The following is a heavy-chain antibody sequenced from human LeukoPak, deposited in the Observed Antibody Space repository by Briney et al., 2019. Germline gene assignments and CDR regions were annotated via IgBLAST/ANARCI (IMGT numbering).Heavy chain of an antibody. CDR2: ISYDGSSK. V-gene: IGHV3-30-3*01. D-gene: IGHD3-10*01. CDR1: GFTFSSYA. Sequence: GGSLRLSCAASGFTFSSYAMHWVRQAPGKGLEWVAVISYDGSSKYYADSVKGRFTISRDNSKNTLYLQMNSLRAEDTAVYYCARALEVTMVWGVHPFYYYYGMDVWGQGTTVTVSS. CDR3: ARALEVTMVWGVHPFYYYYGMDV. J-gene: IGHJ6*02.